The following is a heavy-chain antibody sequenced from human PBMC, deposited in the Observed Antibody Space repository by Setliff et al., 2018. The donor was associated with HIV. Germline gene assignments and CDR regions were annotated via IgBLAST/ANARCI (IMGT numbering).Heavy chain of an antibody. V-gene: IGHV4-38-2*01. D-gene: IGHD5-12*01. Sequence: LSLTCAVSGYSISSGCYWGWIRQPPGEGLEWIGTIFSSGSTYYDPSLKSRVTISIDSTKNQISLKLNFVTAADTAVYYCARHVDIVAPFDFWGQGTLVTVSS. CDR1: GYSISSGCY. CDR3: ARHVDIVAPFDF. J-gene: IGHJ4*02. CDR2: IFSSGST.